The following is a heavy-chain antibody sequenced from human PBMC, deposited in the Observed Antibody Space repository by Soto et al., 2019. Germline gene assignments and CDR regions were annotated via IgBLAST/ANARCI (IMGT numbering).Heavy chain of an antibody. CDR1: GASLSGVY. J-gene: IGHJ6*02. Sequence: QVQLQQWGAGLLKPSETLSLTCGVSGASLSGVYWTWIRQTPGRGLEWIGEINHSGSAYYNPALADRGPISVYTSKKQCSLSLPSVTAADTGRYYCARAFKGIIENTGWPKPYYYGLDVWAQGTAVIVSS. V-gene: IGHV4-34*01. CDR2: INHSGSA. CDR3: ARAFKGIIENTGWPKPYYYGLDV. D-gene: IGHD6-19*01.